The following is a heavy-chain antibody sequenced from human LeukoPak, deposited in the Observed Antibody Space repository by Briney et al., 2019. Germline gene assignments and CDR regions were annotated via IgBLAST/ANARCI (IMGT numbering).Heavy chain of an antibody. CDR3: ARGNSWYYFDY. Sequence: SETLSLTCTVSSGSITYNYWSWIRQPPGKGLEWIGYIYYSGSTNYNPSLKSRVTISVDTSKNQFSLNLSSVPASDTAVYYCARGNSWYYFDYWGQGTLVTVSS. D-gene: IGHD6-13*01. CDR2: IYYSGST. J-gene: IGHJ4*02. V-gene: IGHV4-59*01. CDR1: SGSITYNY.